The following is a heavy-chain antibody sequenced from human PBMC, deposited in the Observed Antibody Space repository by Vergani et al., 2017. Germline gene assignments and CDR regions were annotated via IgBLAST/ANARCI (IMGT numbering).Heavy chain of an antibody. V-gene: IGHV2-70*15. Sequence: QVTLRESGPALVKPTQTLTLTCTFSGFSLSTSGMCVSWIRQPPGKALEWLARIDWDDDKYYSTSLKTRLTISKDTSKNQVVLTMTNMDPVDTATYYCARIITGTTYYYYMDVWGKGTTVTVSS. CDR1: GFSLSTSGMC. D-gene: IGHD1-7*01. CDR3: ARIITGTTYYYYMDV. J-gene: IGHJ6*03. CDR2: IDWDDDK.